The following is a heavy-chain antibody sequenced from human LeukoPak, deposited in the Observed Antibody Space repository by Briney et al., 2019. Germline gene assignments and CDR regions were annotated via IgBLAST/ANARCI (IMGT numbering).Heavy chain of an antibody. J-gene: IGHJ6*02. D-gene: IGHD1-26*01. CDR3: VRGSYSGNYYYYYGMDV. CDR2: IYYSGST. CDR1: GGSISGYY. V-gene: IGHV4-59*01. Sequence: SETLSLTCTVSGGSISGYYWSWIRQSPGRGLEWLGHIYYSGSTNYNPSLMSRVTISVDTSKNQFSLNLNSVAAADTAVYYCVRGSYSGNYYYYYGMDVWGQGTTVTVSS.